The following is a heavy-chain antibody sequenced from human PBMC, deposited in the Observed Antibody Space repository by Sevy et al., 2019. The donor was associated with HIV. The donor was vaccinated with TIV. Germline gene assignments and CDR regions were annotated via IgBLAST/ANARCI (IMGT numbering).Heavy chain of an antibody. J-gene: IGHJ6*02. D-gene: IGHD2-2*01. CDR3: ARRYCRSTCCYVPGYYGMDV. Sequence: SETLSLTCTVSGGFVTSTSYYWAWIRQSPGKGLEWIGSIYNSGSTYYNPSLKSRVTISVHTSQNQFSRKLTSVTAADTAVYYCARRYCRSTCCYVPGYYGMDVWGQGTTVTVSS. CDR2: IYNSGST. V-gene: IGHV4-39*01. CDR1: GGFVTSTSYY.